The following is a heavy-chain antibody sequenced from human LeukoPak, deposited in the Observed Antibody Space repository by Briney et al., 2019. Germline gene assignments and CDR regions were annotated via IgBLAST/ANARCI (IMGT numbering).Heavy chain of an antibody. J-gene: IGHJ3*02. CDR1: GGSISSGSYY. V-gene: IGHV4-61*02. Sequence: PSQTLSLTCTVSGGSISSGSYYWSWIRQPAGKRLEWIGRIYTSGSTNYNPSLKSRVTISVDTSKNQFSLKLSSVTAADTAVYYCARRQPLESDAFDIWGQGTMVTVSS. CDR3: ARRQPLESDAFDI. CDR2: IYTSGST. D-gene: IGHD2-2*01.